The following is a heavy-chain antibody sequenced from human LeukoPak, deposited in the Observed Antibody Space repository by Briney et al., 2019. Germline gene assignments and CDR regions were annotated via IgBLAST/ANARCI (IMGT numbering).Heavy chain of an antibody. CDR2: IYYSGST. J-gene: IGHJ4*02. V-gene: IGHV4-39*01. CDR3: ARHFYYDSSGLNS. CDR1: GDSIRSNNYY. Sequence: SETLSLTCTVSGDSIRSNNYYWGWIRQPPGKGLEWIGSIYYSGSTYYNPSLKSRVTLSVDTSKNQFSLKLSSVTAADTAVYYCARHFYYDSSGLNSWGQGTLVTVSS. D-gene: IGHD3-22*01.